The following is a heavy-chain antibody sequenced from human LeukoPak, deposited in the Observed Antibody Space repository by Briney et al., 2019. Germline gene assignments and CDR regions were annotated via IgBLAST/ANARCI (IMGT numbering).Heavy chain of an antibody. J-gene: IGHJ4*02. CDR2: ISGSGYST. D-gene: IGHD2-2*01. V-gene: IGHV3-23*01. CDR1: GFTFSSHG. CDR3: AKDIAYCGSSSCYQPFDY. Sequence: GGSLRLSCAASGFTFSSHGMSWVRQAPGKGLEWVSRISGSGYSTYYADSLKGRFTISRENSKNTLYLQMNSLRAEDTAVYYCAKDIAYCGSSSCYQPFDYWCQGTLVTVSS.